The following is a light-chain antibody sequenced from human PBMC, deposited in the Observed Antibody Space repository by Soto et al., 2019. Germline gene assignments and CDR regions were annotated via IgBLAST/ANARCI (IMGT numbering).Light chain of an antibody. J-gene: IGLJ1*01. CDR3: LSFTSSSTYI. CDR1: SSDVGGYKY. V-gene: IGLV2-14*01. Sequence: QSALTQPASVSGSPGQSITISCTGTSSDVGGYKYVSWYQQHPGKAPKLMIYEVTNRPSGVSNRFSGSKSGNTASLTISELQAEDEADYYCLSFTSSSTYIFGTGTKVTVL. CDR2: EVT.